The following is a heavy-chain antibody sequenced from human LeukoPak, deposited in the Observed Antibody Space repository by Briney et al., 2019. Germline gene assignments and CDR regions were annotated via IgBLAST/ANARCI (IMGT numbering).Heavy chain of an antibody. V-gene: IGHV4-4*08. CDR1: GGSINSFF. CDR3: ARVVVVAAFDY. CDR2: IYDSGNT. J-gene: IGHJ4*02. D-gene: IGHD2-15*01. Sequence: SETLSLTCTVSGGSINSFFWTWVRQPPGKGLEWIGYIYDSGNTNYNPSLKSRVTISIDTSKNQFSLKLSSVTAADTAVYYCARVVVVAAFDYWGQGTLVTVSS.